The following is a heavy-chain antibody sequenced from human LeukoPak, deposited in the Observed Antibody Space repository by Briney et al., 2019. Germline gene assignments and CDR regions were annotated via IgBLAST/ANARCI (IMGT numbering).Heavy chain of an antibody. D-gene: IGHD3-10*01. CDR2: IYYSGST. J-gene: IGHJ4*02. V-gene: IGHV4-59*01. CDR1: GGSISSYY. Sequence: SSETLSLTCTVSGGSISSYYWSWIRQPPGKGLEWIGYIYYSGSTNYNPSLKSRVTISVDTSKNQFSLKLSSVTAADTAVYYCAREAITMVRGVAAVGGFDYWGQGTLVTVSS. CDR3: AREAITMVRGVAAVGGFDY.